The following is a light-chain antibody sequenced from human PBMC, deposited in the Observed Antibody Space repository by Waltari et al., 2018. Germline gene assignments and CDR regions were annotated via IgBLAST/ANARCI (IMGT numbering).Light chain of an antibody. CDR2: DVN. CDR3: CSYAGADTSVL. CDR1: SSDIGAFDF. Sequence: QSALTQPRSVSGSPGQSVTISCTGTSSDIGAFDFVSWYQQYPGQAPKLMIYDVNKRPPGVPYRFSASKAGNTASLTISGLLKEDEADYYCCSYAGADTSVLFGGGTTVTVL. V-gene: IGLV2-11*01. J-gene: IGLJ2*01.